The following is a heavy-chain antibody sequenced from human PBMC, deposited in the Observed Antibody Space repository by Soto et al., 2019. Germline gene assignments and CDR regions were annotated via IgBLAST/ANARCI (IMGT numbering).Heavy chain of an antibody. CDR1: GGSVSSGSYY. Sequence: KPSETLSLTCTVSGGSVSSGSYYWSWIRQPPGKGLEWIGYIYYSGSTNYNPSLKSRVTISVDTSKNQFSLKLSSVTAADTAVYYCARDQYYDILTGYPGLGYYYGMDVWGQGTTVTVSS. V-gene: IGHV4-61*01. CDR3: ARDQYYDILTGYPGLGYYYGMDV. D-gene: IGHD3-9*01. CDR2: IYYSGST. J-gene: IGHJ6*02.